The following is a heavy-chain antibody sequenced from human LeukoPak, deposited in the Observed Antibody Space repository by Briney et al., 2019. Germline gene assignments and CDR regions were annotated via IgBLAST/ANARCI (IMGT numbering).Heavy chain of an antibody. CDR3: ARLVTTVFLDY. Sequence: GESLKISCKGSGYSVTSYWIGWVRQMPGKGLGWMGIIYPGDSDTRYSPSFQGQVTISADKSISTAYLQWSSLKASDTGMYYCARLVTTVFLDYWGQGTLVTVSS. CDR1: GYSVTSYW. CDR2: IYPGDSDT. V-gene: IGHV5-51*01. D-gene: IGHD4-17*01. J-gene: IGHJ4*02.